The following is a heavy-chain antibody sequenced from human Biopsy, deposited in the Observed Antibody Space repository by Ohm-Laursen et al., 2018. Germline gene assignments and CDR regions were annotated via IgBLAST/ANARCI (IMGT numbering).Heavy chain of an antibody. CDR1: GGSISSDY. CDR2: IYYSGST. V-gene: IGHV4-59*01. D-gene: IGHD2/OR15-2a*01. Sequence: GTLSLTCTVSGGSISSDYWSWIRQTPGKGLEWIGYIYYSGSTNYNPSLKSRVTISVDTSKNQFSLRLNSVTAADTAVYYCARATNSTGWPYYYFYGMASGAKGPRSPSP. CDR3: ARATNSTGWPYYYFYGMAS. J-gene: IGHJ6*02.